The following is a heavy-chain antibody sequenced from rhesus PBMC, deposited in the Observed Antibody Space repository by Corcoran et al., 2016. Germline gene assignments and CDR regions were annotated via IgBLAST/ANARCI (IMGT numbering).Heavy chain of an antibody. CDR2: NYTYKCIK. D-gene: IGHD6-25*01. CDR1: GYTFTSYY. Sequence: QVQLVQSGAEIKQPGASVKLSCKASGYTFTSYYMHWVRQAPEHGLEWIGMNYTYKCIKIYTQNCQGRVTIIMDTSTTSGYLGLSSLRSEDTAVYYCARGYNSGNFDFWGQGVLVTVSS. CDR3: ARGYNSGNFDF. J-gene: IGHJ4*01. V-gene: IGHV1-180*01.